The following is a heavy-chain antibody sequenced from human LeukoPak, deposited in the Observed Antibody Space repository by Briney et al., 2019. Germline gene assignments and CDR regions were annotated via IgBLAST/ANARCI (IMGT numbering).Heavy chain of an antibody. J-gene: IGHJ3*02. CDR1: GGSISSGGYY. Sequence: SETLSLTCTVSGGSISSGGYYWSWIRQPPGKGLEWIGYIYHSGSTYYNPSLKSRVTISVDRSKNQFSLKLSSVTAADTAVYYCARIGKYCSSTSCPGHAFDIWGQGTMVTVSS. CDR2: IYHSGST. D-gene: IGHD2-2*01. V-gene: IGHV4-30-2*01. CDR3: ARIGKYCSSTSCPGHAFDI.